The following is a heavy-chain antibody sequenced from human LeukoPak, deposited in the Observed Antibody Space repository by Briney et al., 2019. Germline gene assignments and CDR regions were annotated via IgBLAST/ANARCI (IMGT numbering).Heavy chain of an antibody. CDR3: AREPAAAGGPMIDY. CDR2: IYTSGST. Sequence: PSETLSLTCTVSGGSISSYYWSWIRQPAGKGLEWIGRIYTSGSTNYNPSLKSRVTISVDTSKNQFSLKLSSVTAADTAVYYCAREPAAAGGPMIDYWGQGTLVTVSS. CDR1: GGSISSYY. J-gene: IGHJ4*02. V-gene: IGHV4-4*07. D-gene: IGHD6-13*01.